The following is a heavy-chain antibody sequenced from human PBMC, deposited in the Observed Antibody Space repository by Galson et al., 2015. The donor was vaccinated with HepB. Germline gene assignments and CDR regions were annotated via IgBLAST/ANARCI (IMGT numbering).Heavy chain of an antibody. CDR2: ISSSTRTT. CDR1: GFTFSYYS. V-gene: IGHV3-48*01. J-gene: IGHJ2*01. D-gene: IGHD3-22*01. Sequence: SLRLSCAASGFTFSYYSMNWVRLAPGKGLEWVSYISSSTRTTYYADSVRGRFTFSRDNAKNSLFLQMNSLRTEDTAIYYCAKDGPHYFDNSGHYFGFLDLWGRGTLVTVSS. CDR3: AKDGPHYFDNSGHYFGFLDL.